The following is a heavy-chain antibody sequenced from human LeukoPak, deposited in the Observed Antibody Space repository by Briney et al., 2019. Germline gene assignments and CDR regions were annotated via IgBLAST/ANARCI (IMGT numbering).Heavy chain of an antibody. J-gene: IGHJ4*02. D-gene: IGHD1-26*01. V-gene: IGHV1-58*02. CDR1: GGTFSSYA. CDR2: IVVGSGNT. CDR3: AADRSYSGSSYYFDY. Sequence: SVKVSCKASGGTFSSYAISWVRQAPGQGLEWMGGIVVGSGNTNYAQKFQERVTITRDMSTSTAYMELSSLRSEDTAVYYCAADRSYSGSSYYFDYWGQGTLVTVSS.